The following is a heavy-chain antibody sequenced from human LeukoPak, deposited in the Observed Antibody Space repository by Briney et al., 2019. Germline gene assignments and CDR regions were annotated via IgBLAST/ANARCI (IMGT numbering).Heavy chain of an antibody. V-gene: IGHV4-34*01. D-gene: IGHD1-26*01. CDR3: ARAERYSGSFDY. CDR2: INHSGST. Sequence: PSETLSLTCAVYGGSFSGYYWSWIRQPPGKGLEWIGEINHSGSTNYNPSLKSRVTISVDTSKNQFSLKLSSVTAADTAVYFCARAERYSGSFDYWGQGALVTVSS. J-gene: IGHJ4*02. CDR1: GGSFSGYY.